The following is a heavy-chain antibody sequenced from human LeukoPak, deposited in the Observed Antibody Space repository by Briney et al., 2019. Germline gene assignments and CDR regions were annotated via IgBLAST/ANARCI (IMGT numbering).Heavy chain of an antibody. D-gene: IGHD3-3*01. V-gene: IGHV3-7*01. CDR1: GFTFSSYW. Sequence: GGSLRLSCAASGFTFSSYWMSWVRQAPEKGLEWVTNIKQDGSEKYYVDSVKGRFTISRDNAKNSLYLQMNSLRAEDTAVYYCASVREYYDFWSGSHYGMDVWGQGTTVTVSS. CDR3: ASVREYYDFWSGSHYGMDV. CDR2: IKQDGSEK. J-gene: IGHJ6*02.